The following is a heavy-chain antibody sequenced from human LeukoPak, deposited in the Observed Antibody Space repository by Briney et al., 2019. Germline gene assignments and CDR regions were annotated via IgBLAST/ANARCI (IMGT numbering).Heavy chain of an antibody. CDR3: ARDSAYCSGGRCPKWFDP. CDR2: IHSSGGT. CDR1: GDSINNPNYY. V-gene: IGHV4-31*03. Sequence: SETLSLTCTVSGDSINNPNYYWTWIRQHPGKALEWVGYIHSSGGTFYSPPLKSRLTISLDTSKNQFSLKLKSVTAADTAVYFCARDSAYCSGGRCPKWFDPWGQGALVTVSS. D-gene: IGHD2-15*01. J-gene: IGHJ5*02.